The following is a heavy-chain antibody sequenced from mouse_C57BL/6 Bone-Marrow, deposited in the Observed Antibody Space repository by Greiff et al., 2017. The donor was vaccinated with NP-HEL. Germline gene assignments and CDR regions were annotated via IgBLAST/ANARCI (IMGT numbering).Heavy chain of an antibody. D-gene: IGHD2-1*01. V-gene: IGHV1-20*01. CDR1: GYSFTGYF. J-gene: IGHJ4*01. CDR2: INPYNGDT. CDR3: ARRGLYYGNYNAMDY. Sequence: EVQLQQSGPELVKPGDSVKISCKASGYSFTGYFMNWVMQSHGKSLEWIGRINPYNGDTFYNQKFKGKATLTVDKSSSTAHMELRSLTSEDSAVYYCARRGLYYGNYNAMDYWGQGTSVTVSS.